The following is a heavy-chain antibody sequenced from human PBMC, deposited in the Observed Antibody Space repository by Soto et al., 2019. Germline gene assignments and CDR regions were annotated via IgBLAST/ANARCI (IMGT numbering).Heavy chain of an antibody. Sequence: QVQLVESGGGVVQPGRSLRLSCAASGFTFSSYGMHWVRQAPGKGLEWVAVISYDGSNKYYADSVKGRFTISRDNSKNTLYLQMNSLRAEDTAVYYCAKDQVGATTLDYWGQGTLVTVSS. D-gene: IGHD1-26*01. J-gene: IGHJ4*02. V-gene: IGHV3-30*18. CDR2: ISYDGSNK. CDR3: AKDQVGATTLDY. CDR1: GFTFSSYG.